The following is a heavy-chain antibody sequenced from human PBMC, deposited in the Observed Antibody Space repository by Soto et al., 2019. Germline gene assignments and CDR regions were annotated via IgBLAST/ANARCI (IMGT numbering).Heavy chain of an antibody. CDR2: INYSGSA. CDR1: GESFSGYI. J-gene: IGHJ4*02. V-gene: IGHV4-34*01. D-gene: IGHD6-19*01. CDR3: ARGLITGSHYSGGWYYFDS. Sequence: SETLSLTCAVYGESFSGYIWTWIRQTPGKGLQWIGQINYSGSAYYNPSLKSRVTISVHTSNSQFSLELSSVTAADTAVYYCARGLITGSHYSGGWYYFDSWGQGTQVTV.